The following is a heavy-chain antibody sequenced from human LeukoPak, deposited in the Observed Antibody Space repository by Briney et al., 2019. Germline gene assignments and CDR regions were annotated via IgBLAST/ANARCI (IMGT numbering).Heavy chain of an antibody. CDR3: ARARLTTVVTPEVYFDY. D-gene: IGHD4-23*01. CDR2: INPSGGST. V-gene: IGHV1-46*01. Sequence: ASVKVSCKASGYTFTSYYMHWVRQAPGQGLEWMGIINPSGGSTSYAQKFQGRVTMTRDMSTSTVYMELSSLRSEDTAVYYCARARLTTVVTPEVYFDYWGQGTLVTVSS. J-gene: IGHJ4*02. CDR1: GYTFTSYY.